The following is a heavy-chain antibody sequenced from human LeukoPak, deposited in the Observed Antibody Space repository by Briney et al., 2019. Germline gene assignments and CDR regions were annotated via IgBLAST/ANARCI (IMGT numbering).Heavy chain of an antibody. CDR1: GFTFSSYA. CDR2: ISSSSSYI. V-gene: IGHV3-21*01. D-gene: IGHD3-22*01. Sequence: GGSLRLSCAASGFTFSSYAMSWVRQAPGKGLEWVSSISSSSSYIYYADSVKGRFTISRDNAKNSLYLQMNSLRAEDTAVYYCARVGSYYYDSSGSFDPWGQGTLVTVSS. CDR3: ARVGSYYYDSSGSFDP. J-gene: IGHJ5*02.